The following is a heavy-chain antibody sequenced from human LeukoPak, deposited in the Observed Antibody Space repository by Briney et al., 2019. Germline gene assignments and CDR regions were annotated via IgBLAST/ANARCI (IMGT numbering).Heavy chain of an antibody. CDR1: GFTFSSYA. J-gene: IGHJ5*02. CDR2: ISGSGGST. Sequence: GGSLRLSCAASGFTFSSYAMSWVRQAPGKGLEWVSAISGSGGSTYYAASVKGRFTISRDNSKNTLYLQMNSLRAEDTAVYYCAKDPEIVVVITGWFDPWGQGTLVTVSS. CDR3: AKDPEIVVVITGWFDP. D-gene: IGHD3-22*01. V-gene: IGHV3-23*01.